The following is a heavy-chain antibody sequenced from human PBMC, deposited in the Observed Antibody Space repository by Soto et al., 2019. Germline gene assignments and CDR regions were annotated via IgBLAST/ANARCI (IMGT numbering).Heavy chain of an antibody. J-gene: IGHJ4*02. CDR2: IYYSGIT. Sequence: QVQLQESGPGLVKPSQTLSLTCTVSGGSIRSGDYYWSWIRQPPGKGLEWIGYIYYSGITYYNPSLRSPVTISVDTSKNQFSLKLTSVTAADAAVYYCARVSGSYYEFGYWGQGTLVTVSS. V-gene: IGHV4-30-4*01. D-gene: IGHD1-26*01. CDR3: ARVSGSYYEFGY. CDR1: GGSIRSGDYY.